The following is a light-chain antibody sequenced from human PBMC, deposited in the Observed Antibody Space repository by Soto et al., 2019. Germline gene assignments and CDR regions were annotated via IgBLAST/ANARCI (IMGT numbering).Light chain of an antibody. CDR2: DAS. J-gene: IGKJ2*01. Sequence: DIQMTQSPSSLSASVGDRVTITCQASQDISNYLNWYQQKPGKAPKLLIYDASNLEIGVPSRFSGSGSGTDFSFTISSLQPEDIATYFCQQYDNFPRMYTFGQGTKLEIK. CDR1: QDISNY. CDR3: QQYDNFPRMYT. V-gene: IGKV1-33*01.